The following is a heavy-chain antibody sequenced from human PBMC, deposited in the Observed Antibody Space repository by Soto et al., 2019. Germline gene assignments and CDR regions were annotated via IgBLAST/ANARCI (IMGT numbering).Heavy chain of an antibody. V-gene: IGHV3-53*01. D-gene: IGHD1-26*01. Sequence: EVQLVESGGGLIQPGGSLRLSCAASGFTVSSNYMSWVRQAPGKGLEWVSVIYSGGSTYYADSVKGRFTISRDNSKNTLYLQMSSLRAEDTAVYYCAREGARGYYGMDVWGQGTTVTVSS. J-gene: IGHJ6*02. CDR2: IYSGGST. CDR3: AREGARGYYGMDV. CDR1: GFTVSSNY.